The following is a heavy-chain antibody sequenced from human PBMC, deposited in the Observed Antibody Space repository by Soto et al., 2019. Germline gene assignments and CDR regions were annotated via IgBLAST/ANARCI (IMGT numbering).Heavy chain of an antibody. Sequence: QLQQSGPGLVKPSQTLSLTCGISWDSVSSNSAPWNWIRQSPSRGLEWLGRTYLRSKWYNEYAGSVKRRIAISPDTSKTHLSLQLVSVTPEDTAVYFCARAAVAFDAFDIWGQGTVVTVSS. CDR1: WDSVSSNSAP. V-gene: IGHV6-1*01. D-gene: IGHD2-15*01. CDR3: ARAAVAFDAFDI. CDR2: TYLRSKWYN. J-gene: IGHJ3*02.